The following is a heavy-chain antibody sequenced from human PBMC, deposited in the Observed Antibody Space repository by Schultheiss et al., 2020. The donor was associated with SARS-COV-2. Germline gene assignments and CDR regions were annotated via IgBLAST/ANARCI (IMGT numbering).Heavy chain of an antibody. Sequence: ASVKVSCKASGYTFTGYYMHWVRQAPGQGLEWMGWINPNSGGTNYAQKFQGRVTMTRDTSISTAYMELSRLRSDDTAVYYCARGEGRDGYNPTWGYWGQGTLVTVSS. V-gene: IGHV1-2*02. CDR2: INPNSGGT. J-gene: IGHJ4*02. CDR1: GYTFTGYY. D-gene: IGHD5-24*01. CDR3: ARGEGRDGYNPTWGY.